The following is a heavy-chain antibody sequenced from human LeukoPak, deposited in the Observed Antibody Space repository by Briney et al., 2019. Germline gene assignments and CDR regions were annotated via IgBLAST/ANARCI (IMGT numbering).Heavy chain of an antibody. CDR3: ARGTGTVNFDC. Sequence: KPSETLSLTCTVSSDSISNYYVSWIRQTAGKGLEWIGRIYTNGNTNYNPSLKSRVTMSVDTSKTQFSFRLSSVTSADTAVYYCARGTGTVNFDCWGQGTLVTVSA. J-gene: IGHJ4*02. V-gene: IGHV4-4*07. D-gene: IGHD7-27*01. CDR1: SDSISNYY. CDR2: IYTNGNT.